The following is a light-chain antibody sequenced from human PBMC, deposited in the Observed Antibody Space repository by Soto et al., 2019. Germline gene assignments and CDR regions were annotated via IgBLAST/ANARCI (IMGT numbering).Light chain of an antibody. J-gene: IGLJ3*02. V-gene: IGLV1-44*01. CDR1: SSNIGSNA. CDR2: RNS. CDR3: ATWDESLRAWV. Sequence: QSVLTQPPSASGTPGQRVTISCSGSSSNIGSNAVNWYQQLPGTAPTLLIYRNSRRPSGVPDRFSGSRSGTSGSLAISGLRSQDEGDYYCATWDESLRAWVFGGGTQLTVL.